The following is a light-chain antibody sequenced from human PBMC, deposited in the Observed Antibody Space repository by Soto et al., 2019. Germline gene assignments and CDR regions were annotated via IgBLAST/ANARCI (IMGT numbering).Light chain of an antibody. J-gene: IGKJ4*01. CDR1: QSIRSW. V-gene: IGKV1-5*01. CDR2: DAS. Sequence: DIQMTQSPSTLSASVGDRVTITCRASQSIRSWLAWYQQKPGKAPNLLIYDASNLASGVPSRFSGSGSGTEFTLTISRLQPDDFATYYCQQYNANFGGGTKVEIK. CDR3: QQYNAN.